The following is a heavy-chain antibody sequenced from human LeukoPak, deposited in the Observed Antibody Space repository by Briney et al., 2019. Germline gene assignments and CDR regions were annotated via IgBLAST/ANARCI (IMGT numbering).Heavy chain of an antibody. D-gene: IGHD5-24*01. V-gene: IGHV1-24*01. CDR1: GYTLTELS. CDR3: ATGYGGYNENPIDY. CDR2: FDPEDGET. J-gene: IGHJ4*02. Sequence: ASVKVSCKVSGYTLTELSMHWVRQAPGKGLEWMGGFDPEDGETIYAQKFQGGVTMTEDTSTDTAYMELSSLRSEDTAVYYCATGYGGYNENPIDYWGQGTLVTVSS.